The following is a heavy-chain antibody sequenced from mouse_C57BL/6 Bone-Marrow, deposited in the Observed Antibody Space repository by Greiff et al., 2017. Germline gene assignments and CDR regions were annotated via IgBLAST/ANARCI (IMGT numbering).Heavy chain of an antibody. CDR2: IRNKANGYTT. D-gene: IGHD1-1*01. CDR1: GFTFTDYY. CDR3: ASHYYGSSYGDY. Sequence: EVQRVESGGGLVQPGGSLSLSCAASGFTFTDYYMSWVRQPPGKALEWLGFIRNKANGYTTAYSASVKGRFTISRDNSQSILYLQMNALRAEDSATYYCASHYYGSSYGDYWGQGTTLTVSS. V-gene: IGHV7-3*01. J-gene: IGHJ2*01.